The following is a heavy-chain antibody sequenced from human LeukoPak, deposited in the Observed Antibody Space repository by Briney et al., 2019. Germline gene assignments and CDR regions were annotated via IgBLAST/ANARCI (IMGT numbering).Heavy chain of an antibody. D-gene: IGHD5-18*01. J-gene: IGHJ5*01. CDR2: ITVLSGTT. Sequence: GASVKVSCKASGGTFSSYAIAWVRQAPGQGLEWMGRITVLSGTTNYAQKFQDRVAITPDEPTSTAYMEVSGLTSEDTAVYYCATELRGYSFGYDSWGQGTLVTVSS. V-gene: IGHV1-69*13. CDR3: ATELRGYSFGYDS. CDR1: GGTFSSYA.